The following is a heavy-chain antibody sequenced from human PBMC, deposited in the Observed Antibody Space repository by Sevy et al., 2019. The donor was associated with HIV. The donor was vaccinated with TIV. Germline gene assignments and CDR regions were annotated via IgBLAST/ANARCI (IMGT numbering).Heavy chain of an antibody. J-gene: IGHJ4*02. V-gene: IGHV3-23*01. Sequence: GGSLRLSCAASAFTFKSYAMTWVRQAPGKGLEWISSISGSGGVTKDADSVKGRFTISRDNSKNTLYLQMNSLRAEDTAVYYCAKDQGDYIWGTYRHWGQGTLVTVSS. D-gene: IGHD3-16*02. CDR3: AKDQGDYIWGTYRH. CDR1: AFTFKSYA. CDR2: ISGSGGVT.